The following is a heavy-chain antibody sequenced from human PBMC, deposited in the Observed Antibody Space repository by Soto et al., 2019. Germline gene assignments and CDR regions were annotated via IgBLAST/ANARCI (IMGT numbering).Heavy chain of an antibody. J-gene: IGHJ6*02. CDR1: GFTFSSYE. CDR2: ISSSGSTI. V-gene: IGHV3-48*03. Sequence: PGGSLRLSCAASGFTFSSYEMNWVRQAPGKGLEWVSYISSSGSTIYYADSVKGRFTISRDNAKNSLYLQMNSLRAEDTAVYYCARDPITGTKYYYYYGMDVWGQGTTVTVSS. D-gene: IGHD1-7*01. CDR3: ARDPITGTKYYYYYGMDV.